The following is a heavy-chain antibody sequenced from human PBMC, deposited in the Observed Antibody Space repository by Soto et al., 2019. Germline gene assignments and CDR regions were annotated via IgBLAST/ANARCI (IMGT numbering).Heavy chain of an antibody. D-gene: IGHD6-19*01. CDR1: GYSFTSYW. CDR2: IYPGDSDT. V-gene: IGHV5-51*01. J-gene: IGHJ6*03. Sequence: GESLKISCKGSGYSFTSYWIGWVRQMAGKGLEWMGIIYPGDSDTRYSPSFQGQVTISADKSISTAYLQWSSLKASDTAMYYCARHEVRYSSGWKNYYYYMDVWGKGTTVTVSS. CDR3: ARHEVRYSSGWKNYYYYMDV.